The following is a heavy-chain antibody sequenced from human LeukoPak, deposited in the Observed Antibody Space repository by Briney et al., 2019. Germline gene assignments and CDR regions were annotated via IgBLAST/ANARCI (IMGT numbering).Heavy chain of an antibody. Sequence: GGSLRLSCAASGFTFSSYAMSWVRQAPGKGLEWVSAISGSGGSTYYADSVRGRFTISRDNSKNTLYLQMNSLRAEDTAVYYCAKDHVVVVTAIRHGYFDYWGQGTLVTVSS. CDR2: ISGSGGST. V-gene: IGHV3-23*01. CDR3: AKDHVVVVTAIRHGYFDY. J-gene: IGHJ4*02. D-gene: IGHD2-21*02. CDR1: GFTFSSYA.